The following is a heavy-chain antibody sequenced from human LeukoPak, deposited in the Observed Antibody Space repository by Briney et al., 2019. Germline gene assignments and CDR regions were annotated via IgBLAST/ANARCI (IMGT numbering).Heavy chain of an antibody. CDR3: ARGYSSHSPIDY. D-gene: IGHD6-19*01. CDR2: MNPNSGNT. Sequence: ASVKVSCKASGYTFTSYDINWVRQATGQGLEWMGWMNPNSGNTGYAQKFQGRVTMTRNTSISTAYMELSSLRSEDTAVYYGARGYSSHSPIDYWGQGTLVTVSS. CDR1: GYTFTSYD. V-gene: IGHV1-8*01. J-gene: IGHJ4*02.